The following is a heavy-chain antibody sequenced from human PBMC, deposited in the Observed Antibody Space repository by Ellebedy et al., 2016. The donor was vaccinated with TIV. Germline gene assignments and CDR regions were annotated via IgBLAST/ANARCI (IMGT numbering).Heavy chain of an antibody. CDR2: IIPIFGTA. Sequence: AASVKVSCKASGGTFSSYAISWVRQAPGQGLEWMGGIIPIFGTANYAQKFQGRVTITADESTSTAYMELSSLRSEDTAVYYCASESPQAVAGTRGGIFDYWGQGTLVTVSS. CDR3: ASESPQAVAGTRGGIFDY. J-gene: IGHJ4*02. V-gene: IGHV1-69*13. CDR1: GGTFSSYA. D-gene: IGHD6-19*01.